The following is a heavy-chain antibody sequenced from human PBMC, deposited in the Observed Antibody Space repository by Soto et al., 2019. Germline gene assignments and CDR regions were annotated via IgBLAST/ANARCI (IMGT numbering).Heavy chain of an antibody. Sequence: GASVKVSCKASGGAFSSYAISWVRQAPGQGLEWMGGIIPIFGTANYAQKFQGRVTITADESTSTAYMELSSLRSEDTAVYYCARALPGTTSAFDIWGQGTMVTVPS. V-gene: IGHV1-69*13. CDR1: GGAFSSYA. D-gene: IGHD1-7*01. J-gene: IGHJ3*02. CDR2: IIPIFGTA. CDR3: ARALPGTTSAFDI.